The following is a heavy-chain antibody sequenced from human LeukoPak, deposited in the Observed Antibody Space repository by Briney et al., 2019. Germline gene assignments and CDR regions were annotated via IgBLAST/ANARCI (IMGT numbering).Heavy chain of an antibody. Sequence: SETLSLTCTVSGGSISSYYWSWIRQPPGKGLEWIGYIYYSGSTKYNPSLKSRVTISVDTSKNQFSLNRSSVTATAPAVYYCASNYYGSASLDYWGQGRLVTVSS. CDR2: IYYSGST. V-gene: IGHV4-59*08. D-gene: IGHD3-10*01. J-gene: IGHJ4*02. CDR1: GGSISSYY. CDR3: ASNYYGSASLDY.